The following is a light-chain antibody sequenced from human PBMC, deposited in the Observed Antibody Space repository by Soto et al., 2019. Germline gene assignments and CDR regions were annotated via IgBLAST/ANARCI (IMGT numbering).Light chain of an antibody. CDR3: QQSFTFPRT. CDR2: DAS. V-gene: IGKV3-11*01. Sequence: EIVLTQSPATLSLSPGERATLSCRASQSVSSFLAWYQQKPAQAPRLLIYDASNRATGIPARFSGSGSGTDFTLTISSLEPEDFATYYCQQSFTFPRTFGQGTKV. CDR1: QSVSSF. J-gene: IGKJ1*01.